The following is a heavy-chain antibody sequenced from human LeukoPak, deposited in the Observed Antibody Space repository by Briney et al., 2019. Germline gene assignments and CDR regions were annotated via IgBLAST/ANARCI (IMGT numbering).Heavy chain of an antibody. D-gene: IGHD3-10*01. J-gene: IGHJ5*02. Sequence: SETLSLTCTVSGGSISDHYWSWIRQPPGRGLEWIGYFSDSGNTIYNPSLKSRVTILGDTSKNQFSLKLSSVTAADTAVYYCARHATGSYSVPWLDPWGQGTLVTVST. CDR3: ARHATGSYSVPWLDP. V-gene: IGHV4-59*08. CDR1: GGSISDHY. CDR2: FSDSGNT.